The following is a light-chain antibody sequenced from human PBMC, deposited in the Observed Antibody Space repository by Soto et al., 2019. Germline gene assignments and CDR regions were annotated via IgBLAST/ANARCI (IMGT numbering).Light chain of an antibody. V-gene: IGKV4-1*01. J-gene: IGKJ4*01. Sequence: DIVMTQSPDSLAVSLGERATINCKSSQSILYSSNSKNYLAWYQQKPGQPPKLLIYWASTRESGVPDRFSGSGSGTDFTLTIISLQAEDVAVYYCQQYYSRPPAFGGGTNVEIK. CDR2: WAS. CDR1: QSILYSSNSKNY. CDR3: QQYYSRPPA.